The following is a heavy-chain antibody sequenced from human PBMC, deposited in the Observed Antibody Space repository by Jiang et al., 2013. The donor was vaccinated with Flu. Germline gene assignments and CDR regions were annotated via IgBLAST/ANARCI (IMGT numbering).Heavy chain of an antibody. D-gene: IGHD5-18*01. CDR2: INTNTGNP. V-gene: IGHV7-4-1*02. CDR3: AALPGYSYAFPVDY. CDR1: GYTFTSYA. J-gene: IGHJ4*02. Sequence: VKVSCKASGYTFTSYAMNWVRQAPGQGLEWMGWINTNTGNPTYAQGFTGRFVFSLDTSVSTAYLQISSLKAEDTAVYYCAALPGYSYAFPVDYWGQGTLVTVSS.